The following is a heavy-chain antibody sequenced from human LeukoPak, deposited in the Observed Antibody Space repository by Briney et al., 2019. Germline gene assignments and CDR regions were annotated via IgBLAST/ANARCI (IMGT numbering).Heavy chain of an antibody. J-gene: IGHJ3*02. D-gene: IGHD4-17*01. CDR1: GYTFTSYG. CDR3: ASHDYGDSDDAFDI. V-gene: IGHV1-18*01. Sequence: ASVKVSCKASGYTFTSYGISWVRQAPGQGLEWMGWISAYNGNTNYAQKLQGRVTMTTDTSTSTAYMELRSLRSDDTAVYYCASHDYGDSDDAFDIWGQGTMVTVSS. CDR2: ISAYNGNT.